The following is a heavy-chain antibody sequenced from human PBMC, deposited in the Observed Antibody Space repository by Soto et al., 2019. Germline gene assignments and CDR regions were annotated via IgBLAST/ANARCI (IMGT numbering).Heavy chain of an antibody. D-gene: IGHD2-2*01. CDR1: GFIFENFG. V-gene: IGHV3-23*01. J-gene: IGHJ5*02. Sequence: PGGSLRLSCAASGFIFENFGMNWVRQAPGKGLEWISSISGSGFKKYYADSVKGRFTISRDNSKGTVYLELNNLSAEDTAVSHCANNNGVQVVPLDTGDCFDDWGQGSVLTVSS. CDR3: ANNNGVQVVPLDTGDCFDD. CDR2: ISGSGFKK.